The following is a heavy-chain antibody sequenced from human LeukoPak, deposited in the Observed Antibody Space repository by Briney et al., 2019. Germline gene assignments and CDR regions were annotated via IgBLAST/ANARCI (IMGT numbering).Heavy chain of an antibody. Sequence: GGSLRLSCVASGFTLTTYALSWVRQAPGKGLEWVSNISADGRRSNYADSVKGRFTISRDTSKNTLYLQMNSLRAEDTAKYYCAKVDTSGWYEVLDFWGQGTLVTVSS. V-gene: IGHV3-23*01. D-gene: IGHD6-19*01. CDR3: AKVDTSGWYEVLDF. CDR1: GFTLTTYA. J-gene: IGHJ4*02. CDR2: ISADGRRS.